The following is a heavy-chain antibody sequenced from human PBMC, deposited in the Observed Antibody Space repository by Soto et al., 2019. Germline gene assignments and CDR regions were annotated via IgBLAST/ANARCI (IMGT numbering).Heavy chain of an antibody. CDR3: ARESEDLTSHFHY. V-gene: IGHV3-21*01. Sequence: GPLIRSGAASWLTLTRYSMNWVLHAPGKGLDCVSSISSTTNYIYYADSIKGPFTVSRDKAKNSEYLEMNSLSAEDTAVYDCARESEDLTSHFHYWGQGTLVTVSS. J-gene: IGHJ4*02. CDR2: ISSTTNYI. CDR1: WLTLTRYS.